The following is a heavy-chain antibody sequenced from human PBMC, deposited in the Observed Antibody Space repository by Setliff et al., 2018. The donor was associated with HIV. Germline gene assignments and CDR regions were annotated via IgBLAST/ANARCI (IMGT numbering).Heavy chain of an antibody. J-gene: IGHJ3*02. CDR1: GYTFTSYY. CDR3: ARGGTLGATEGAFDI. CDR2: INPTGGTT. V-gene: IGHV1-46*01. D-gene: IGHD1-26*01. Sequence: ASVKVSCKASGYTFTSYYIHWVRQAPGQGLEWMGIINPTGGTTSYAQKFQARVTMTRDTSTSIVYMELSSLRSEDTAVYYCARGGTLGATEGAFDIWGQGTMVTVS.